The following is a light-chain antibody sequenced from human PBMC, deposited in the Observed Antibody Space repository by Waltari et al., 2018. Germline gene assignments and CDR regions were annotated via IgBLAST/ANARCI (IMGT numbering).Light chain of an antibody. V-gene: IGKV1-5*03. CDR1: QSISSW. J-gene: IGKJ1*01. CDR3: QQYSSYWWT. CDR2: ETS. Sequence: DIQLTQSPSTLSASVGDRVTITCRASQSISSWLAWYQQKPGKAPKLLTYETSSLESGVPSRFSGSGSGTDFALTISSLQPDDVATYYCQQYSSYWWTFGQGTKVEIK.